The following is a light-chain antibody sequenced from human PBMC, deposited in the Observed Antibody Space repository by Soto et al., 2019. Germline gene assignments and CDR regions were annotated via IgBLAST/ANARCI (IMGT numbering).Light chain of an antibody. V-gene: IGKV3-20*01. CDR3: QQYGSSPET. CDR1: QSGISNY. J-gene: IGKJ2*01. Sequence: EVVLTQSPDTLSLSPGERATLSCRASQSGISNYLAWYQQKPGQAPRLLISGASTRATGIPDRFSGSQSGTDFTLTINNLDPEDFAVYYCQQYGSSPETFGQGTKVEIK. CDR2: GAS.